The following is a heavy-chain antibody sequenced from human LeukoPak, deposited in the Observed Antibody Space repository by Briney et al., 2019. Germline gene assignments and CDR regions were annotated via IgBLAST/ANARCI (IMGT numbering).Heavy chain of an antibody. CDR2: ISSSGSTI. D-gene: IGHD6-19*01. CDR3: ASLSSGWFRDWFDP. Sequence: GGSLRLSCVASGFTFSSYEMNWVRRAPGKGLEWVSYISSSGSTIYYADSVKGRFTISRDNAKNSLYLQMNSLRAEDPAVYYCASLSSGWFRDWFDPWGQGTLVTVSS. V-gene: IGHV3-48*03. J-gene: IGHJ5*02. CDR1: GFTFSSYE.